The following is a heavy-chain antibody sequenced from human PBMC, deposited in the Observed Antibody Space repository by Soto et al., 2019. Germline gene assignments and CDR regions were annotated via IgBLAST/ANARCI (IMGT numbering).Heavy chain of an antibody. CDR3: AGNDYGDYHFDY. CDR2: IYYSGST. D-gene: IGHD4-17*01. J-gene: IGHJ4*02. CDR1: GGSISSGDYY. V-gene: IGHV4-30-4*01. Sequence: PSETLSLTCTVSGGSISSGDYYWSWIRQPPGKGLEWIGYIYYSGSTYYNPSLKSRVTISVDTSKNQFSLKLSSVTAADTAVYCCAGNDYGDYHFDYWGQGTLVTVSS.